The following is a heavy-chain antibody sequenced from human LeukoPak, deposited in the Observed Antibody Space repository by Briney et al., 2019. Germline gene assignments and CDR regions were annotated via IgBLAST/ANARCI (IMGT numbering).Heavy chain of an antibody. D-gene: IGHD3-16*01. CDR1: GYSFTSYW. CDR3: ARHGRNNYGIDY. V-gene: IGHV5-51*01. Sequence: GESLKISCKGSGYSFTSYWIDWVRQMLGKGLEWMGTIYPGDSDTRYSPSFQGQVTISADKSITTAYLQWNRLKASDNAMYYCARHGRNNYGIDYWGQGTLVTVSS. CDR2: IYPGDSDT. J-gene: IGHJ4*02.